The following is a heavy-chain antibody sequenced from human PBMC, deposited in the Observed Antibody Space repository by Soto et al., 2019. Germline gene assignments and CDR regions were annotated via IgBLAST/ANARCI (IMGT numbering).Heavy chain of an antibody. J-gene: IGHJ4*02. Sequence: GGSLRLACAASGFTFDDYAMHWVRQAPGKGLEWVSGISWNSGSIGYADSVKGRFTISRDNAKNSLYLQMNSLRAEDTALYYCAKDTEYSGYGDFAYWGQGTLVTVSS. CDR1: GFTFDDYA. CDR2: ISWNSGSI. D-gene: IGHD5-12*01. V-gene: IGHV3-9*01. CDR3: AKDTEYSGYGDFAY.